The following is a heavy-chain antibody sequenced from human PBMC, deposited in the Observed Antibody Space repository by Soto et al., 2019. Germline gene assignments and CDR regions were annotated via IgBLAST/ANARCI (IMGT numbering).Heavy chain of an antibody. CDR1: GFTFSSYS. CDR3: ARDWLAAAAYDAFDI. J-gene: IGHJ3*02. V-gene: IGHV3-21*01. Sequence: GGSLRLSCAASGFTFSSYSMNWVRQAPGKGLEWVSSISSSSSYIYYADSVKGRFTISRDNAKNSLYLQMNSLRAEDTAVYYCARDWLAAAAYDAFDIWGQGTMVTVSS. D-gene: IGHD6-13*01. CDR2: ISSSSSYI.